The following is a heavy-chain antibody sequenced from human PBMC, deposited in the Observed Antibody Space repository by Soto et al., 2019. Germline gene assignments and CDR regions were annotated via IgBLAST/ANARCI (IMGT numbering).Heavy chain of an antibody. CDR2: ISAYNGNT. D-gene: IGHD6-13*01. Sequence: GASVKVCCKDSGYTFTSYGMSWVRQAHRQGLEWMGWISAYNGNTNYAQKLQGRVTMTTDTSTSTAYMELRSLRSDDTAVYYCARTGYSSSWFRLFDYWGQGTLVTVSS. J-gene: IGHJ4*02. CDR1: GYTFTSYG. V-gene: IGHV1-18*04. CDR3: ARTGYSSSWFRLFDY.